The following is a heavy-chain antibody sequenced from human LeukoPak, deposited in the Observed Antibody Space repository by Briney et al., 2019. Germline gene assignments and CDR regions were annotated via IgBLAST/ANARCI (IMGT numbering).Heavy chain of an antibody. V-gene: IGHV3-66*01. CDR3: ARGLVLTYYYFES. J-gene: IGHJ4*02. Sequence: PGGPLRLSCAASGFTVSSNYMTWVRQAPGKGLEWVSVILGGGGTYYADSVKGRFTISRDNSKNTLYPQMNSLRAEDTAVYYCARGLVLTYYYFESWGQGTLVTVSS. CDR1: GFTVSSNY. CDR2: ILGGGGT. D-gene: IGHD2-8*02.